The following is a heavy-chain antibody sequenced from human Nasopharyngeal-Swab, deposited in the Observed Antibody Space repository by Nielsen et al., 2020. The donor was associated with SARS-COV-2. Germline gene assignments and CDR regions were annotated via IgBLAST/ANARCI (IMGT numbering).Heavy chain of an antibody. D-gene: IGHD3-10*01. J-gene: IGHJ6*02. V-gene: IGHV3-48*02. CDR3: ARDVMVRGVIAHYYYYGMDV. CDR1: WFTFSTYS. Sequence: GGSLRLSCAASWFTFSTYSMNWVRRAPGKGLEWVSYITGSSSTIYYADSVKGRFTISRDNAKNSLYLQMNSLRDEDTAVYYCARDVMVRGVIAHYYYYGMDVWGQGTTVTVSS. CDR2: ITGSSSTI.